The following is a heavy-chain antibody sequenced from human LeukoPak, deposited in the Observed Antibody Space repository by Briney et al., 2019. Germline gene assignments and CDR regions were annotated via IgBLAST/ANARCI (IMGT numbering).Heavy chain of an antibody. CDR1: GFTFSTYG. CDR3: ARDRGKGAYADY. CDR2: IRFDGNNK. J-gene: IGHJ4*02. Sequence: GSRRLSCEASGFTFSTYGMHWVRQAPGKGLEWVAVIRFDGNNKYYGDSVKGRFTISRDNSKNTLYLQVDSLRAEDTAMYYCARDRGKGAYADYWGQGTLVTVSS. D-gene: IGHD4-17*01. V-gene: IGHV3-33*01.